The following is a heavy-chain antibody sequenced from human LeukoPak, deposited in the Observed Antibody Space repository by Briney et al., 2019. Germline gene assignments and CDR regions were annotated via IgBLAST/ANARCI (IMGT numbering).Heavy chain of an antibody. CDR1: GYTFTGYY. CDR3: ARENCSGGSCYGGLDY. V-gene: IGHV1-2*02. CDR2: INPNSGGT. J-gene: IGHJ4*02. Sequence: ASVKVSCKASGYTFTGYYMHWVRQAPGQGLEWMGWINPNSGGTNYAQKFQGRVTMTRDTSISTAYMELSRLRSDDTAVYYCARENCSGGSCYGGLDYWGQGTLVTVSS. D-gene: IGHD2-15*01.